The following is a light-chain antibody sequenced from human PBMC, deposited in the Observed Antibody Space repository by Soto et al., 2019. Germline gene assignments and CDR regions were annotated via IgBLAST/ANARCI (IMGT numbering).Light chain of an antibody. CDR2: EGS. V-gene: IGLV2-23*03. Sequence: QSALTQPASVSGSPGQSITISCTGTSNDVGNYNLVSWYQQYPGKAPKLMIYEGSQRPSGVSTRFSGSKSGNAASLTISGLRAEDEADYYCCSYAGSSTFLFGGGTKLTVL. CDR1: SNDVGNYNL. J-gene: IGLJ2*01. CDR3: CSYAGSSTFL.